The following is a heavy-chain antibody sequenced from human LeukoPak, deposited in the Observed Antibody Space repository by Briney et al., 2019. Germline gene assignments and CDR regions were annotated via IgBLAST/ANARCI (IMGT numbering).Heavy chain of an antibody. V-gene: IGHV3-30-3*01. CDR2: ISYDGSNK. J-gene: IGHJ4*02. D-gene: IGHD6-13*01. Sequence: GGSLRLSCAASGFTFSSYAMHWVRQAPGKGLEWVAVISYDGSNKYYADSVKGRFTISRDNAKNSLYLQMNSLRAEDTAVYYCARDLHSSKYWGQGTLVTVSS. CDR3: ARDLHSSKY. CDR1: GFTFSSYA.